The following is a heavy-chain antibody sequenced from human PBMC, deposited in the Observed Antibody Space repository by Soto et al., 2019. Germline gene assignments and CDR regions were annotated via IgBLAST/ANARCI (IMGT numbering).Heavy chain of an antibody. CDR3: ARDRLCFGELFGMDV. V-gene: IGHV4-59*01. CDR1: GGSISSYY. CDR2: IYYSGST. D-gene: IGHD3-10*01. J-gene: IGHJ6*02. Sequence: SETLSLTCTVSGGSISSYYWSCIRQPPGKGLEWIGYIYYSGSTNYNPSLKSRVTISVDTSKNQFSLKLSSVTAADTAVYYCARDRLCFGELFGMDVWGQGTTDTVSS.